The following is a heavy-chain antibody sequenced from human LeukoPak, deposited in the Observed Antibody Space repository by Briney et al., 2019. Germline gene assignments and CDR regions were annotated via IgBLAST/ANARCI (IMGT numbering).Heavy chain of an antibody. D-gene: IGHD4-17*01. J-gene: IGHJ4*02. Sequence: GASVKVSCKASGFTFTSSAMQWVRQARGQRLEWIGWIVVGSGNTNHAQKFQERVTITRDMSTSTAYMELSSLRSEDTAVYYCAAADYGDYGRLDYWGQGTLVTVSS. CDR1: GFTFTSSA. CDR2: IVVGSGNT. V-gene: IGHV1-58*02. CDR3: AAADYGDYGRLDY.